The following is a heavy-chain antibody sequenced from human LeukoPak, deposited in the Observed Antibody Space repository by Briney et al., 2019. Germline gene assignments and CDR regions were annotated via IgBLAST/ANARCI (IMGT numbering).Heavy chain of an antibody. J-gene: IGHJ4*02. CDR2: FDPEDGEP. D-gene: IGHD3-10*01. CDR3: ASPLNYYGTGSLLI. Sequence: ASVKVSCKVSGYTLTQLSMHWVRQAPGKRVECRGGFDPEDGEPIYTQKLLLRGTMTEETSTDTAYMWRSSLRSEDTAVYYCASPLNYYGTGSLLIWGQGTLVTVSS. V-gene: IGHV1-24*01. CDR1: GYTLTQLS.